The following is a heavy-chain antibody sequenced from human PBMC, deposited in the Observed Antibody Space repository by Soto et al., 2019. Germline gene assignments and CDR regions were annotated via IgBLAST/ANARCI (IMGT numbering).Heavy chain of an antibody. V-gene: IGHV3-30*18. Sequence: GGSLRLSCAASGFTFSSYGMHWVRQAPGKGLEWVAVISYDGSNKYYADSVKGRFTISRDNSKNTLYLQMNSLRAEDTAVYYCAKATPTLRYFDWSYDAFDIWGQGTMVTV. CDR2: ISYDGSNK. J-gene: IGHJ3*02. D-gene: IGHD3-9*01. CDR1: GFTFSSYG. CDR3: AKATPTLRYFDWSYDAFDI.